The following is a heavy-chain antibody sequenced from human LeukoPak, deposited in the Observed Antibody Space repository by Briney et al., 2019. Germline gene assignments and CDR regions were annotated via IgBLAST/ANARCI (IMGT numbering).Heavy chain of an antibody. V-gene: IGHV3-7*03. J-gene: IGHJ4*02. CDR1: GFTFSSYW. CDR3: ASPAASGSYYSFDY. D-gene: IGHD3-10*01. Sequence: GGSLRLSCAASGFTFSSYWMSWVRQAPGKGLEWVANIKQDGSEKYYVDSVKGRFTISRDNAKNSLYLQMNSLRAEDTAVYYCASPAASGSYYSFDYWGQGTLVTVSS. CDR2: IKQDGSEK.